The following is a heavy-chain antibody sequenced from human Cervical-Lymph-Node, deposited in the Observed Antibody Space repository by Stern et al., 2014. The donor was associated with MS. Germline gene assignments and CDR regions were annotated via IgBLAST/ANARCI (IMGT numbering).Heavy chain of an antibody. CDR1: GFSLSTIGVG. CDR2: IYWDDDK. CDR3: AHTLITLDRGVPFDY. D-gene: IGHD3-10*01. J-gene: IGHJ4*02. V-gene: IGHV2-5*02. Sequence: VTLRESGPTLVKPTQTLTLTCTFSGFSLSTIGVGVGWIRQPPGKALEWLALIYWDDDKRYRPSLKSRLTITKDTSKNQVVLTMTNMDPVDTATYYCAHTLITLDRGVPFDYWGQGTLVTVSS.